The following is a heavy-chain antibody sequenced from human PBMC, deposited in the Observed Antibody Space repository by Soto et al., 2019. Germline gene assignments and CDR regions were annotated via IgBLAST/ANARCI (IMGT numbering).Heavy chain of an antibody. J-gene: IGHJ6*02. CDR1: GGTFSSYA. CDR3: ASNPPYYYGSGSLSDGMDV. D-gene: IGHD3-10*01. Sequence: QVQLVQSGAEVKKPGSSVKVSCKASGGTFSSYAISWVRQAPGQGLEWMGGIIPIFGTANYAQKFQGRVTITADESTSTAYMELSSLRSEDTAVYYCASNPPYYYGSGSLSDGMDVWGQGTTVTVSS. V-gene: IGHV1-69*01. CDR2: IIPIFGTA.